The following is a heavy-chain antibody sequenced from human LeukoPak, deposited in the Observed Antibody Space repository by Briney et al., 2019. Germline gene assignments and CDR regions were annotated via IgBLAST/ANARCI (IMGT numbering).Heavy chain of an antibody. J-gene: IGHJ4*02. CDR3: ARGQDNYEDYFNY. CDR1: GGSISSGSYY. D-gene: IGHD3-22*01. V-gene: IGHV4-61*02. CDR2: IYTSGIT. Sequence: PSQTLSLTCTVSGGSISSGSYYWNWLRQPAGKGLEWIGRIYTSGITNYSPSLKSRVTISVDTSKKQFSLKLSSVTAADTAVYYCARGQDNYEDYFNYWGQGTLVTVSS.